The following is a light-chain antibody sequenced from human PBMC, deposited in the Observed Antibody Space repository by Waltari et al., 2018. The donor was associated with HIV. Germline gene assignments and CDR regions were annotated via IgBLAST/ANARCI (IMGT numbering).Light chain of an antibody. CDR1: NSNTGTNY. J-gene: IGLJ3*02. CDR2: RNN. V-gene: IGLV1-47*01. CDR3: AAWDDSLSGWV. Sequence: QSVVTQPPSASGTPGQRVTISCSGSNSNTGTNYVYWYQQLPGKAPQLLINRNNPRPSGFPDRFSGSKSGTSASLAISGLRSEDEADYFCAAWDDSLSGWVFGGGTKLTVL.